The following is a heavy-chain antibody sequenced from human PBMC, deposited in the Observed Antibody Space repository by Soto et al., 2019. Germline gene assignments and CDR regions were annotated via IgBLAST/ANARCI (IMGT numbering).Heavy chain of an antibody. Sequence: GGSLRLSCAASGFAFSTYAMTWVRQAPGKGLEWVSVISGSGGSSYYADSVKGRFTIPRDHSKNPMFLQMNGLRAEDTAVYYCAKVTKRAAAGRYEYYKYGMDDWGQGTTVTVSS. CDR2: ISGSGGSS. CDR1: GFAFSTYA. CDR3: AKVTKRAAAGRYEYYKYGMDD. J-gene: IGHJ6*02. V-gene: IGHV3-23*01. D-gene: IGHD6-13*01.